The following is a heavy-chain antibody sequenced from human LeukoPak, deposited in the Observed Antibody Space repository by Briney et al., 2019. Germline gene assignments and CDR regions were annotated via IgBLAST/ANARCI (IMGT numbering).Heavy chain of an antibody. D-gene: IGHD3-10*01. CDR2: INTNTGNQ. CDR1: VYTFTSYG. CDR3: ARETDSMVRGVIITNWFDP. J-gene: IGHJ5*02. V-gene: IGHV7-4-1*02. Sequence: GASVNVSFKASVYTFTSYGSSWVRQAPGQGLAWMGWINTNTGNQTYPQGFTGRLVFSLDTSVSTAYLQISSLKAEDTAVYYCARETDSMVRGVIITNWFDPWGQGTLVTVSS.